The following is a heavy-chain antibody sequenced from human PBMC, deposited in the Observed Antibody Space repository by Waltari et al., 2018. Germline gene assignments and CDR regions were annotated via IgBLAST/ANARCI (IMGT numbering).Heavy chain of an antibody. CDR1: GYTFTGYY. Sequence: QVQLVQSGAEVKKPGASVKVSCKASGYTFTGYYMHWVRQAPGQGLEWMGRINPNRGGTNDAQKFQGRVTMTRDTSISTAYMELSRLRSDDTAVYYCAREYNQEDIVVVVAATPDYWGQGTLVTVSS. D-gene: IGHD2-15*01. CDR3: AREYNQEDIVVVVAATPDY. CDR2: INPNRGGT. V-gene: IGHV1-2*06. J-gene: IGHJ4*02.